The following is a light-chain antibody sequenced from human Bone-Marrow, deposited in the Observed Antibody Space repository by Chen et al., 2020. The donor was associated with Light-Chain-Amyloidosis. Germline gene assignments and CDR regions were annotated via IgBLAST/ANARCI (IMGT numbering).Light chain of an antibody. CDR2: EVN. CDR1: SGDVGRYDR. V-gene: IGLV2-18*02. Sequence: QSALTQPPSVSGSPGQSVTISCTGTSGDVGRYDRVSWYQQSPGTAPKVIIFEVNNLPSGVPDRFSGAKSGNAASLTISGLQAEDEGDYYCSSYTSISNLICGGGTKLTVL. J-gene: IGLJ2*01. CDR3: SSYTSISNLI.